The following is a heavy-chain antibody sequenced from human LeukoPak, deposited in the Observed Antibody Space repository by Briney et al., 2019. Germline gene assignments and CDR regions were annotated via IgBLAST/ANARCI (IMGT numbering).Heavy chain of an antibody. Sequence: GGSLRLSCAVSGFTFSTKSMNWVRQAPGKGLEWVAYITADRGTTYYADSVKGRLTISRDNAKNSLYLQMNSLRDEDTAVYYCASRDYFDYWGQGTLVTVSS. CDR3: ASRDYFDY. CDR1: GFTFSTKS. CDR2: ITADRGTT. J-gene: IGHJ4*02. V-gene: IGHV3-48*02.